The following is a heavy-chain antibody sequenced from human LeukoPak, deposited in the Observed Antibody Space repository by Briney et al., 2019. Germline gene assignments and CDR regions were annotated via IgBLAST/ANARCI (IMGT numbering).Heavy chain of an antibody. CDR2: IYYSGST. CDR1: GGSISSSSYY. J-gene: IGHJ4*02. CDR3: AAYCGGDCYPAFDY. D-gene: IGHD2-21*02. V-gene: IGHV4-39*01. Sequence: SSETLSLTCTVSGGSISSSSYYWGWIRQPPGKGLEWIGSIYYSGSTYYNPSLKSRVTISVDTSKNQFSLKLSSVTAADTAVYYCAAYCGGDCYPAFDYWGQGTLVTVSS.